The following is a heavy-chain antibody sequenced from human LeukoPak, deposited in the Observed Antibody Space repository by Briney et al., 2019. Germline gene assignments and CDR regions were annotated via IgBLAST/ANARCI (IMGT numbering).Heavy chain of an antibody. J-gene: IGHJ4*02. CDR1: GGTFSSYA. D-gene: IGHD3-10*01. V-gene: IGHV1-69*05. CDR2: IIPIFGTA. Sequence: GASVKVSCKASGGTFSSYAISWVRQAPGQGLEWMGGIIPIFGTANYAQKFQGRVTITTDESTSTAYMELSSLRSEDTAVYYCARESRMVRGVGFDYWGQGTLVTVSS. CDR3: ARESRMVRGVGFDY.